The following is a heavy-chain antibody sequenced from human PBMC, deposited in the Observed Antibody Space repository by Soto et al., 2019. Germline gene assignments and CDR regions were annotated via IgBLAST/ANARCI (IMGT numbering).Heavy chain of an antibody. CDR3: ARVLPRKNYYGSGSPPNWFDP. D-gene: IGHD3-10*01. J-gene: IGHJ5*02. Sequence: ASVKVSCKASGYTFTSYAMHWVRQAPGQRLEWMGWINAGNGNTKYSQKFQGRVTITRDTSASTAYMELSSLRSEDTAVYYCARVLPRKNYYGSGSPPNWFDPWGQGTLVTVSS. CDR2: INAGNGNT. V-gene: IGHV1-3*01. CDR1: GYTFTSYA.